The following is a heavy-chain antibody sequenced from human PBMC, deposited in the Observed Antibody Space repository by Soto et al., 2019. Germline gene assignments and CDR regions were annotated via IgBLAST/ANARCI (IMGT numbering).Heavy chain of an antibody. J-gene: IGHJ4*02. CDR1: GGSISSDDYY. D-gene: IGHD2-15*01. CDR3: AREGSSSPEYFDF. CDR2: IYYTGRT. Sequence: QVQLQESGPGLVQPSQTLSLTCSVSGGSISSDDYYWTWIRQPPGQGLEWVGYIYYTGRTSSTPSLESRVTIAIDKSKNQFSLKLSSVSDADTAVYYCAREGSSSPEYFDFWGPGTLVTVSS. V-gene: IGHV4-30-4*01.